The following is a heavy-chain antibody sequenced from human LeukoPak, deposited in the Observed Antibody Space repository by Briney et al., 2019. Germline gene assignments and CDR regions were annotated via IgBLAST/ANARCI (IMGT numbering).Heavy chain of an antibody. CDR1: GFTFSKFA. Sequence: GGSLRLSCAASGFTFSKFAMGWVRQAPGKGLEWVSCVAGGDTTYHADCVEGRFSISKDKSKDPVFLQKNSLGAEDTAVYYCVKDMSSSWTVVCWGRGTLVTDSS. CDR3: VKDMSSSWTVVC. D-gene: IGHD2-15*01. V-gene: IGHV3-23*01. CDR2: VAGGDTT. J-gene: IGHJ4*02.